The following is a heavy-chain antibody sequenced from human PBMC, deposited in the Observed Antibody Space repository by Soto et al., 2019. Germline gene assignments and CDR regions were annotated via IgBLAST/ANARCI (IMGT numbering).Heavy chain of an antibody. D-gene: IGHD3-22*01. J-gene: IGHJ4*02. Sequence: QVRLVESGGAVVQPGRSLRLSCAASGFLFGGYGMHWVRQAPGKGLHWVAVIWYDGSKKYYSESVKGRFTITRDNSNKTVYLQMNTLRADDTGIYYCAKDGHYSSDLNARVGRIDFWGQGTVVSVSS. CDR1: GFLFGGYG. CDR3: AKDGHYSSDLNARVGRIDF. CDR2: IWYDGSKK. V-gene: IGHV3-33*03.